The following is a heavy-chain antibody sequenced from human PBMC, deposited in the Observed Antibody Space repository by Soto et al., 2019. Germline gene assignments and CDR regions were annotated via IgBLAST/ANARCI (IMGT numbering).Heavy chain of an antibody. CDR2: IWYDGSNK. J-gene: IGHJ6*02. Sequence: LRLSCAASGFTFSSYGMHWVRQAPGKGLEWVAVIWYDGSNKYYADSVKGRFTISRDNSKNTLYLQMNSLRAEDTAVYYCASSTRSGYYGMDVWGQGTTVTVSS. CDR1: GFTFSSYG. D-gene: IGHD2-2*01. CDR3: ASSTRSGYYGMDV. V-gene: IGHV3-33*01.